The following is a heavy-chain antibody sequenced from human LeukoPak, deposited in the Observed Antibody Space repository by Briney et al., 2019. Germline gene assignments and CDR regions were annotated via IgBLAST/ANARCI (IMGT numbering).Heavy chain of an antibody. CDR3: ARDTGSGYCSGGRCRGAFDI. CDR2: IYSGDNT. V-gene: IGHV3-53*01. Sequence: GGSLRLSCAASGFSVGTNYMTWVRQAPGKGLERVSVIYSGDNTYYADSVKGRFTISRDTPKNTLYLQMNSLRAEDTAVYYCARDTGSGYCSGGRCRGAFDIWGQGTMVTVSS. CDR1: GFSVGTNY. D-gene: IGHD2-15*01. J-gene: IGHJ3*02.